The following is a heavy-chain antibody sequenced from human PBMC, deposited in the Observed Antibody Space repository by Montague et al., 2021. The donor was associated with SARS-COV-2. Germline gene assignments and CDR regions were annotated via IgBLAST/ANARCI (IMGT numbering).Heavy chain of an antibody. CDR3: ARDNYDYVWGSYRYIY. Sequence: SLRLSCAASGFTFSSYAMHWVRQAPVKGLEWVAVISHDVSNKYYXDSXKGRFTISRDNSKNTLYLQMNSLRAEDTAVYYCARDNYDYVWGSYRYIYWGQGTLVTVSS. CDR2: ISHDVSNK. D-gene: IGHD3-16*02. J-gene: IGHJ4*02. CDR1: GFTFSSYA. V-gene: IGHV3-30*04.